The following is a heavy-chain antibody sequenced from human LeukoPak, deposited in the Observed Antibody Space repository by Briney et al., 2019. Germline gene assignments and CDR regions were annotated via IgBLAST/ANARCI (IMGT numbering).Heavy chain of an antibody. J-gene: IGHJ4*02. V-gene: IGHV3-66*01. CDR3: ARDPNSPQGY. D-gene: IGHD2/OR15-2a*01. CDR2: IYSGGST. CDR1: GFTVSSNY. Sequence: GGSLRLSCAASGFTVSSNYMSWVRQAPGKGLEWVSVIYSGGSTYYADSVRGRFTISRDNSKNTLYLQMNSLRAEDTAVYYCARDPNSPQGYWGQGTLVIVSS.